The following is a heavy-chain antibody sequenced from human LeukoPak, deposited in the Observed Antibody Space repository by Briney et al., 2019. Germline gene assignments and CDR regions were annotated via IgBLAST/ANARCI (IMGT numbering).Heavy chain of an antibody. CDR3: ARRYYYDGDAFDI. V-gene: IGHV4-38-2*01. J-gene: IGHJ3*02. D-gene: IGHD3-22*01. CDR2: IYHSGST. CDR1: GYPISSGYY. Sequence: PSETLSLTCAVSGYPISSGYYWGWIRQPPGKGLEWIGSIYHSGSTYYNPSLKSRVTISVDTSKNQFSLKLSSVTAADTAVYYCARRYYYDGDAFDIWGQGTMVTVSS.